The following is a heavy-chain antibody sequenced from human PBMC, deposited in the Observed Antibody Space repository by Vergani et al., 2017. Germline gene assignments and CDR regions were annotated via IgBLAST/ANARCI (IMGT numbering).Heavy chain of an antibody. CDR2: INHSGST. Sequence: QVQLQQWGAGLLKPSETLSLTCAVYGGSFSGYYWGWIRQPPGKGLEWIGEINHSGSTNYNPALKSRVTISVDTSKNQFSLKLSSVTAADTAVYYCARGQDDCVFDYWGQGTLVTVSS. CDR1: GGSFSGYY. D-gene: IGHD2-21*01. J-gene: IGHJ4*02. CDR3: ARGQDDCVFDY. V-gene: IGHV4-34*01.